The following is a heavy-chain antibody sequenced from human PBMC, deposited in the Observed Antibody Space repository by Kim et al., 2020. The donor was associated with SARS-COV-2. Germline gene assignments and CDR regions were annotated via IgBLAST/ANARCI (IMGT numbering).Heavy chain of an antibody. Sequence: TSYSPSFQGQVTISADKSISTAYLQWSSLKASDTAMYYCARSGWIQPWDYWGQGTLVTVSS. CDR2: T. J-gene: IGHJ4*02. D-gene: IGHD5-18*01. CDR3: ARSGWIQPWDY. V-gene: IGHV5-51*01.